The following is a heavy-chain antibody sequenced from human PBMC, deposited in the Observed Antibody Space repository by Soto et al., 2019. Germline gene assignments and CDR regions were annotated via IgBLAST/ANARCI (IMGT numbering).Heavy chain of an antibody. CDR2: IYYSGST. Sequence: SETLSLTCTVSGGSISSYYWSWIRQPPGKGLEWIGYIYYSGSTNYNPSLKSRVTISVDTSKNQFSLKLSSVTAADTAVYYCARDLSGHYDILTGYFYNRFDPWGQGTLVTVSS. CDR1: GGSISSYY. V-gene: IGHV4-59*01. J-gene: IGHJ5*02. D-gene: IGHD3-9*01. CDR3: ARDLSGHYDILTGYFYNRFDP.